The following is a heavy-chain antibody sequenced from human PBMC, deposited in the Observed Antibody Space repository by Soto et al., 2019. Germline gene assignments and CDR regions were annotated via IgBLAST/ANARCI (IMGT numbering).Heavy chain of an antibody. CDR2: MNPNSANT. Sequence: QVQLVQSGAEVKKPGASVKVSCKASGYTFSNYDISWVRQATGQGLEWMGWMNPNSANTGYAQKFQGRVTMTRDTSITTAYMELSSLICEDTAVYYCARAIRDQLLSDNWGQGTPVTVSS. V-gene: IGHV1-8*01. D-gene: IGHD1-26*01. CDR3: ARAIRDQLLSDN. J-gene: IGHJ4*02. CDR1: GYTFSNYD.